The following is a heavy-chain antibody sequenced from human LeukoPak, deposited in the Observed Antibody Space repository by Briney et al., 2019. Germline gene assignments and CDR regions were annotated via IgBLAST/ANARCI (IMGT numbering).Heavy chain of an antibody. V-gene: IGHV4-59*08. Sequence: PSETLSLTCTVSGDSISSYYWSWIRQPPGKGLEWIGYIYYSGSTNYNPSHKSRVTISLDTSKSQFSLKLSSVTAADTAVYYCARHRTSIAATLDSWGQGTLVTVSS. CDR1: GDSISSYY. D-gene: IGHD6-6*01. CDR3: ARHRTSIAATLDS. CDR2: IYYSGST. J-gene: IGHJ4*02.